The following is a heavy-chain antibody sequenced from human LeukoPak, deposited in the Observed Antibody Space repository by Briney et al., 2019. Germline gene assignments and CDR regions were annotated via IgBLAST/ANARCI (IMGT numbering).Heavy chain of an antibody. CDR1: GFLFTNAW. Sequence: GGSLRLSCAGPGFLFTNAWMSWVRQAPGKGLEWVGRIKSESDGGTTDYAAPVEVRFTISRDDSKHTVYLQMNSLKTEDTAVYFCTQTYKGETMADYWGQGTLVTVSS. V-gene: IGHV3-15*05. J-gene: IGHJ4*02. CDR3: TQTYKGETMADY. CDR2: IKSESDGGTT. D-gene: IGHD3-10*01.